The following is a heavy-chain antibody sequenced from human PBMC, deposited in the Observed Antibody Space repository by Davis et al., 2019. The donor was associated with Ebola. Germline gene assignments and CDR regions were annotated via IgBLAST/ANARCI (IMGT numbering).Heavy chain of an antibody. CDR1: GFTFSSYG. CDR3: VRDTYYYYNTMDV. CDR2: IRHDGSNK. Sequence: GESLKISCAASGFTFSSYGMHWVRQAPGKGLEWVAFIRHDGSNKYYADSVKGRFTISRDNSKNTLYLQMNSLRAEDTAVYYCVRDTYYYYNTMDVWGKGTTVTVSS. V-gene: IGHV3-30*02. J-gene: IGHJ6*04.